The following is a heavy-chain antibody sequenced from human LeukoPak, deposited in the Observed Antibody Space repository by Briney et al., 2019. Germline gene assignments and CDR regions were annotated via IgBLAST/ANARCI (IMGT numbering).Heavy chain of an antibody. Sequence: ASVKVSCKASGYTFTSYGISWVRQAPGQGLEWMGWINPNSGGTNYAQKFQGRVTMTRDTSISTAYMELSRLRSDDTAVYYCARDYERGDFDYWGQGTLVTVSS. CDR3: ARDYERGDFDY. CDR2: INPNSGGT. V-gene: IGHV1-2*02. CDR1: GYTFTSYG. J-gene: IGHJ4*02. D-gene: IGHD3-22*01.